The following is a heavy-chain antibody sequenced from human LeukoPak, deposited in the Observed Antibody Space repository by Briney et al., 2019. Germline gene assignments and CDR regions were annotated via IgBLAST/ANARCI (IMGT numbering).Heavy chain of an antibody. CDR2: ISSSGGST. D-gene: IGHD2-2*01. J-gene: IGHJ4*02. CDR1: GFTFSSYA. V-gene: IGHV3-23*01. CDR3: AKARGGRAPAAIGNDY. Sequence: SGGSLRLSCAASGFTFSSYAMSWVRQAPGKGLEWVSAISSSGGSTYYADSVKGRFTISRDNSKNTLYLQMNSLRAEDTAVYYCAKARGGRAPAAIGNDYWGQGTLVTVSS.